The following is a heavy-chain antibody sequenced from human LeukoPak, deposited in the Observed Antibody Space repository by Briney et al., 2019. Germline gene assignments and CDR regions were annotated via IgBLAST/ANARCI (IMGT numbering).Heavy chain of an antibody. V-gene: IGHV4-34*01. CDR3: ARYIVSYPHDAFDI. CDR1: GGSYSDYY. CDR2: INHSGST. J-gene: IGHJ3*02. D-gene: IGHD1-26*01. Sequence: SETLSLTCGVYGGSYSDYYWSWIRQPPGKGLEWIGEINHSGSTNYNPSLKSRVTISVDTSKKQFSLKLSSVTAADTAFYYCARYIVSYPHDAFDIWGQGTMVTVSS.